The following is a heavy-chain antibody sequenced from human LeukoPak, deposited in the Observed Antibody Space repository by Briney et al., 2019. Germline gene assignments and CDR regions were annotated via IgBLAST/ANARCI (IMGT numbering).Heavy chain of an antibody. CDR1: GFTFSSYG. Sequence: GGSLRLSCAASGFTFSSYGMSWVRQAPGKGLEWVSAISGSGGSTYYADSVKGRFTISRDNSKNTLYLQMNSLRAEDTAVYYCAKASGANYYDSSTLVGYYYYYMDVWGKGTTVTISS. D-gene: IGHD3-22*01. CDR2: ISGSGGST. J-gene: IGHJ6*03. CDR3: AKASGANYYDSSTLVGYYYYYMDV. V-gene: IGHV3-23*01.